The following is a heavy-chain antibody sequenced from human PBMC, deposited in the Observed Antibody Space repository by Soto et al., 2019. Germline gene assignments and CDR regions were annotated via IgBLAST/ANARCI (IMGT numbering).Heavy chain of an antibody. D-gene: IGHD3-10*01. CDR3: ARGVGSGTYYNQYNWFDP. CDR2: MNPNSGNT. Sequence: ASVKVSCKASGYTFTSYDINWVRQATGQGLEWMGWMNPNSGNTAYAQKLQGRVTMTTDTSTSTAYMELRSLRSDDTAVYYCARGVGSGTYYNQYNWFDPWGQGTLVTVSS. CDR1: GYTFTSYD. J-gene: IGHJ5*02. V-gene: IGHV1-8*01.